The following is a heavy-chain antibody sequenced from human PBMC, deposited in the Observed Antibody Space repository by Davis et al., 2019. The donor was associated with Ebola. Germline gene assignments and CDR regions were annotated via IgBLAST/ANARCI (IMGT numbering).Heavy chain of an antibody. J-gene: IGHJ6*02. CDR2: IYYSGST. CDR3: ARQQQLVRYYGMDV. D-gene: IGHD6-13*01. CDR1: GGSISSSSYY. V-gene: IGHV4-39*01. Sequence: MPSETLSLTCTASGGSISSSSYYWGWIRQPPGKGLEWIGDIYYSGSTYYNPSLKSRVTISVDTSKNQFSLKLSSVTAADTAVYYCARQQQLVRYYGMDVWGQGTTVTVSS.